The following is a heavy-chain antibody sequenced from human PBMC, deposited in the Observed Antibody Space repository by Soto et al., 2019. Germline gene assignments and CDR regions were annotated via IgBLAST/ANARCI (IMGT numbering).Heavy chain of an antibody. CDR1: GGHISSYY. J-gene: IGHJ4*02. CDR3: ARGATYHYASSGYHNTYYFEV. Sequence: SETLSLTCTVSGGHISSYYWSWIRQPPGKGLEWIGYIYYSGSTNYNPSLKSRVTISVDTSKNQFSLKLSSVTAADTAVYYCARGATYHYASSGYHNTYYFEVWGQGTLVTVTS. CDR2: IYYSGST. V-gene: IGHV4-59*01. D-gene: IGHD3-22*01.